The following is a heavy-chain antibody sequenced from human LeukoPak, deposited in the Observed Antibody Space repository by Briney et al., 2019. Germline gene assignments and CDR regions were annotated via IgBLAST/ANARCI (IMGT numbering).Heavy chain of an antibody. V-gene: IGHV3-43*02. CDR1: GISLDDYA. J-gene: IGHJ6*02. D-gene: IGHD3/OR15-3a*01. Sequence: GGSLRLSCAASGISLDDYAMHWVRQVPGKGLKWVSLISGDGGTTYYSDSVKGRFTISRDNSKNALYLQMNSLRIEDTALYYCAKGGLVFRMDVWGQGTTVTVS. CDR3: AKGGLVFRMDV. CDR2: ISGDGGTT.